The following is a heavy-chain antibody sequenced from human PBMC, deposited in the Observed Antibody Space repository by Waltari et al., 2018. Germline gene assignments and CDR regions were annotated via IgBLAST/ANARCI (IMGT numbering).Heavy chain of an antibody. V-gene: IGHV3-74*01. CDR1: GFTFSTYW. J-gene: IGHJ4*02. CDR3: GRARVQGVKYFDY. CDR2: NGKGGSSN. D-gene: IGHD3-10*01. Sequence: DVQLVESGGGLVQPGGSLRLSCTASGFTFSTYWMHWVRHGPGTGLMLVSPNGKGGSSNNLEDFVKGRIHLPRDNGQETVDLEMDRGRDRDTAVYYCGRARVQGVKYFDYWGRGTLVTVSS.